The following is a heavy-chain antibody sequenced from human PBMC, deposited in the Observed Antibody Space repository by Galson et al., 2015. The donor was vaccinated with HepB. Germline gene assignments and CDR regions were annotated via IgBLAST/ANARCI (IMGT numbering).Heavy chain of an antibody. CDR3: ARDHSGLAF. Sequence: LRLSCAASGFIFSDYWMTWVRQAPGKGLEWVANIKEDGSQTHYMDSVKGRFTISTDNAKSSLSLQMNSLRVEDTAVYYCARDHSGLAFWGQGTLVTVSS. J-gene: IGHJ1*01. V-gene: IGHV3-7*03. CDR1: GFIFSDYW. CDR2: IKEDGSQT.